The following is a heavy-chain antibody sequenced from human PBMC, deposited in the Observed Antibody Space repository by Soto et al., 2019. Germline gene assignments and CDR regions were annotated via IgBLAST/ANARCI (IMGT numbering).Heavy chain of an antibody. D-gene: IGHD3-10*01. CDR1: GFSFDTYW. CDR3: ARFVRRFGELFPWFDP. Sequence: VQLVESGGGLVQPGGSLRLSCAVSGFSFDTYWMSWVRQAPGKGLEWVANIKQDGSETYCVDSVKRRFTISRDNAKNSLYLQMPSLRVEDTAVYFCARFVRRFGELFPWFDPWGQGTLVTVSS. CDR2: IKQDGSET. V-gene: IGHV3-7*03. J-gene: IGHJ5*02.